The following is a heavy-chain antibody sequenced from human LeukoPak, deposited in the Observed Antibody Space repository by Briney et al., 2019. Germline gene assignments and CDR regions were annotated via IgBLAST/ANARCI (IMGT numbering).Heavy chain of an antibody. CDR3: VSFYETY. D-gene: IGHD2-2*01. Sequence: GGSLRLSCAASGNYWMHWVRQAPGKGLVWVSHINSDGSWTSYADSVKGRFTISKDNAKNTVYLQMNNLRAEDTAVHYCVSFYETYWGRGTLVTVSS. V-gene: IGHV3-74*01. CDR2: INSDGSWT. CDR1: GNYW. J-gene: IGHJ4*02.